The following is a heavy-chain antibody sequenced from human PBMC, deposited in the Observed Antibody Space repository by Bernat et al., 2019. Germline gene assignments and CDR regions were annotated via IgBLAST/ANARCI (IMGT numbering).Heavy chain of an antibody. CDR2: IYYSGST. J-gene: IGHJ4*02. Sequence: QLQLQESGPGLVKPSETLSLTYTVSGGSISSSSYYWGWIRQPPGKGLGWIGSIYYSGSTYYNPSLKSRVTISVDTSKNQFSLKLSSVTAADTAVYYCASQTGGYYLWWGQGTLVTVSS. D-gene: IGHD3-22*01. CDR1: GGSISSSSYY. V-gene: IGHV4-39*01. CDR3: ASQTGGYYLW.